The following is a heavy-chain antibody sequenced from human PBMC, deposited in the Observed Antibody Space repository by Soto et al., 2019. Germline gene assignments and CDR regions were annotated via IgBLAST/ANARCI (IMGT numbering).Heavy chain of an antibody. Sequence: QVQLVQSGAEVKKPGASVKVSCKASGYTFTSYDINWVRQATGQGLEWMGWMNPNSGNTGYAQKFQGRVTMTRNTSISTAYMELSSLRSDDTAVYYCARSHPHPEYCRGGSCYSEDYWGQGTLVTVSS. CDR3: ARSHPHPEYCRGGSCYSEDY. J-gene: IGHJ4*02. CDR1: GYTFTSYD. V-gene: IGHV1-8*01. D-gene: IGHD2-15*01. CDR2: MNPNSGNT.